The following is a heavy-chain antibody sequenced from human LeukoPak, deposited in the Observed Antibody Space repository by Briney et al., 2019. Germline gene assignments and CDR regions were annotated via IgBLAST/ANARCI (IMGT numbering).Heavy chain of an antibody. Sequence: GGSLRLSCAASGFTFSSYGMHWVRQAPGKGLEWVAVIWYDGSNKYYADSVKGRFTISRDNSKNTLYLQMNSLRAEDTAVYYCARGYCSGGSCYSLDYYYGMDVWGQGTTVTVSS. J-gene: IGHJ6*02. V-gene: IGHV3-33*01. D-gene: IGHD2-15*01. CDR1: GFTFSSYG. CDR2: IWYDGSNK. CDR3: ARGYCSGGSCYSLDYYYGMDV.